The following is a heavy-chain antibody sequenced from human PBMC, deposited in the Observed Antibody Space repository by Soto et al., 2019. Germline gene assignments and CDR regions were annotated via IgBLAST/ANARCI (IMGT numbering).Heavy chain of an antibody. V-gene: IGHV3-30*18. D-gene: IGHD6-19*01. CDR1: GFTFSSYG. CDR3: AKLKEVIAVAGVFDY. CDR2: ISYDGSNK. Sequence: GGSLRLSCAASGFTFSSYGMHWVRQAPGKGLEWVAVISYDGSNKYYADSVKGRFTISRDNSKNTLYLQMNSLRAEDTAVYYCAKLKEVIAVAGVFDYWGQGTLVTVSS. J-gene: IGHJ4*02.